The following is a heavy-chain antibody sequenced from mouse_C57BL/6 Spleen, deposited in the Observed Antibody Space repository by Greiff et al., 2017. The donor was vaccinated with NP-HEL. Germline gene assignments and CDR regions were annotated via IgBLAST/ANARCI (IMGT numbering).Heavy chain of an antibody. J-gene: IGHJ4*01. D-gene: IGHD2-4*01. V-gene: IGHV1-53*01. CDR1: GYTFTSYW. Sequence: VQLQQPGTELVKPGASVKLSCKASGYTFTSYWMHWVKQRPGQGLEWIGNINPSNGGTNYNEKFKSKATLTVDKSSSTAYMQLSSLTSEYSAVYYCAREGDYYYDEGYAMDYWGQGTSVTVSS. CDR3: AREGDYYYDEGYAMDY. CDR2: INPSNGGT.